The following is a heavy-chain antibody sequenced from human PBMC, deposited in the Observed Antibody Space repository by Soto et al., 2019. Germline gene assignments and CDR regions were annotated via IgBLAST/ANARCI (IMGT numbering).Heavy chain of an antibody. J-gene: IGHJ5*02. V-gene: IGHV1-18*04. Sequence: GASVKVSCKASGYTFTSYGISWVRQAPGQGLEWMGWISAYNGNTNYAQKLQGRVTMTTDTSTSTAYMELRSLRSDDTAVYYCARDSLAVWQLVRNWFDPWGQGTLVTVSS. CDR1: GYTFTSYG. CDR2: ISAYNGNT. D-gene: IGHD6-13*01. CDR3: ARDSLAVWQLVRNWFDP.